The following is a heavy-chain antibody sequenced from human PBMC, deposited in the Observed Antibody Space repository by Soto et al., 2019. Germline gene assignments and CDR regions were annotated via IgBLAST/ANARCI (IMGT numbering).Heavy chain of an antibody. Sequence: QVQLQESGPGLVKPSETLSLTCSVSGASMTRFYWTWVRQPPGKGLEWIGYIYYSGLTTYNPSLKSRVTLTVDTSKNLFSLRLTSLTAADTSIYYWARAGKTVNFFDYWGQGALVAVSS. J-gene: IGHJ4*02. V-gene: IGHV4-59*01. CDR1: GASMTRFY. CDR3: ARAGKTVNFFDY. D-gene: IGHD4-17*01. CDR2: IYYSGLT.